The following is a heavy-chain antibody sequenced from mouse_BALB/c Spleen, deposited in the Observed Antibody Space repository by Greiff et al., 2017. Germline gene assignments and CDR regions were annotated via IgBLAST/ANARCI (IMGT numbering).Heavy chain of an antibody. Sequence: EVKLVESGGGLVQPGGSRKLSCAASGFTFSSFGMHWVRQAPEKGLEWVAYISSGSSTIYYADTVKGRFTISRDNPKNTLFLQMTSLRSEDTAMYYCARPVRDYAMDYWGQGTSVTVSS. D-gene: IGHD2-14*01. V-gene: IGHV5-17*02. CDR2: ISSGSSTI. J-gene: IGHJ4*01. CDR1: GFTFSSFG. CDR3: ARPVRDYAMDY.